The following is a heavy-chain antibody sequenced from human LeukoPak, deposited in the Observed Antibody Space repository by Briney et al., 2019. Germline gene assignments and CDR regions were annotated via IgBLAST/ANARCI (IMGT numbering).Heavy chain of an antibody. D-gene: IGHD4-17*01. CDR3: ARAGYGDSDFDY. J-gene: IGHJ4*02. CDR1: GASISIISYY. Sequence: PSETLSLTCTVSGASISIISYYWGWIRQPPGKGLEWIGSIYHSGNTYYNPSLKSRVTISVDTSKNQFSLKLSSVTAADTAVYYCARAGYGDSDFDYWGQGTLVTVSS. CDR2: IYHSGNT. V-gene: IGHV4-39*07.